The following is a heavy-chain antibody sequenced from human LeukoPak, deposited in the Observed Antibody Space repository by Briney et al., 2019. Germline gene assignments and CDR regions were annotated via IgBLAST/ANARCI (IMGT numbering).Heavy chain of an antibody. CDR3: AKDQPVGATTSYFDY. D-gene: IGHD1-26*01. Sequence: GGSLRLSCAASGSTFSNYAMSWVRQAPGKGLDWVSAISGSGGSTYYADSVKGRFTISRDNSKNTLYLKMNSLRAEDTAVYYCAKDQPVGATTSYFDYWGQGTLVTVSS. CDR1: GSTFSNYA. CDR2: ISGSGGST. J-gene: IGHJ4*02. V-gene: IGHV3-23*01.